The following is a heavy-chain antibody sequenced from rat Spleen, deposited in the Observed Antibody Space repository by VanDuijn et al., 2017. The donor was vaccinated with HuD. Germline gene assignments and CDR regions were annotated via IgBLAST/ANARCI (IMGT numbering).Heavy chain of an antibody. Sequence: QVQLKESGPGLVQPSQTLSLTCTVSGFSVNSFGVSWVRQPPEKGLEWIGGIWSGGNTDYNSAIKSRLSISRDTSKSQVFLKMNSLQTEDTAMYFCARGHTMGITFDYWGQGVMVTVSS. CDR3: ARGHTMGITFDY. D-gene: IGHD1-9*01. J-gene: IGHJ2*01. V-gene: IGHV2-16*01. CDR2: IWSGGNT. CDR1: GFSVNSFG.